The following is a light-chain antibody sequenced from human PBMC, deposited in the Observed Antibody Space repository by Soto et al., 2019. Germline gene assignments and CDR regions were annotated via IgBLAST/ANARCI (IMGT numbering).Light chain of an antibody. CDR3: SSYSGTNYPYV. V-gene: IGLV2-8*01. CDR1: SSDVGGYNY. J-gene: IGLJ1*01. Sequence: QSVLPRPPSASGSFGQSVTISCTGTSSDVGGYNYVSWYQQHPGKAPKLMIYEVSERPSGVPDRFSGSKSGNTASLTVSGLQADDEADYYCSSYSGTNYPYVFGTGTKVTVL. CDR2: EVS.